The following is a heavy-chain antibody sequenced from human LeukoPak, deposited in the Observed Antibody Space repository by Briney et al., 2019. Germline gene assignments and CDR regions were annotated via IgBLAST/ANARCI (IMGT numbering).Heavy chain of an antibody. V-gene: IGHV4-59*01. J-gene: IGHJ4*02. CDR1: GGSISSYY. D-gene: IGHD3-22*01. CDR3: AAAYYYDSSGYYR. Sequence: PSETLSLTCTVSGGSISSYYWSWIRQPPGKGLEWIGYIYYSGSTNYNLSLKSRVTISVDTSKNQFSLKLSSVTAADTAVYYCAAAYYYDSSGYYRWGQGTLVTVSS. CDR2: IYYSGST.